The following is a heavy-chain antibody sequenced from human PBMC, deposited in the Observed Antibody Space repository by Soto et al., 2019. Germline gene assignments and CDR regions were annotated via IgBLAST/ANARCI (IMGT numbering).Heavy chain of an antibody. CDR3: AKQGSGYYYVPFDY. D-gene: IGHD3-22*01. Sequence: EVHLLESGGGLVQPGGSLRLSCVGSGFPFSSYAMSWVRQAPEKGLEWVSALSDSGVSPYYADSVKGRFTISRDNSKNTLYLQMNSLRAEDTAVYYCAKQGSGYYYVPFDYWGQGTLVTVSS. J-gene: IGHJ4*02. V-gene: IGHV3-23*01. CDR2: LSDSGVSP. CDR1: GFPFSSYA.